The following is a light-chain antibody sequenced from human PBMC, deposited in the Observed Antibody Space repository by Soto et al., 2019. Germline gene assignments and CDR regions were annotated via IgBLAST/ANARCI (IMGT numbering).Light chain of an antibody. V-gene: IGLV2-14*01. J-gene: IGLJ2*01. CDR2: GNS. CDR1: SSDVSGYDY. Sequence: QSALTQPASVSGSPGQSVTISCTGTSSDVSGYDYVSWYQQHPGKVPELIIYGNSNRPSGVPDRFSGSKSGTSASLAITGLQAEDEADYYCQSYDSSLSGPVVFGGGTKLTVL. CDR3: QSYDSSLSGPVV.